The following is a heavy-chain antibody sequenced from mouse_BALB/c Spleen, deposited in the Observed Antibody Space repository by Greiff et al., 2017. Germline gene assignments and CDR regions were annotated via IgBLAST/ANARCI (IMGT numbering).Heavy chain of an antibody. Sequence: VQLQQSGAELMKPGASVKISCKATGYTFSSYWIEWVKQRPGHGLEWIGEILPGSGSTNYNEKFKGKATFTADTSSNTAYMQLSSLTSEDSAVYYCARGGGNSPFDYWGQGTTLTVSS. CDR3: ARGGGNSPFDY. D-gene: IGHD2-1*01. CDR1: GYTFSSYW. V-gene: IGHV1-9*01. J-gene: IGHJ2*01. CDR2: ILPGSGST.